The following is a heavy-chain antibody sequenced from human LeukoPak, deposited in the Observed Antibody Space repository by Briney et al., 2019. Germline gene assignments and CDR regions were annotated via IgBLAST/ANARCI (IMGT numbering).Heavy chain of an antibody. CDR2: ITGSSSRI. Sequence: GGSLRLSCTASGFTFSSYSMNWVRQAPGKGLEWVSYITGSSSRIYYADSVKGRFTISRDNAKNSLYPQMISLRAEDTAVYYCARDPNALDFWGQGTLVTVSS. J-gene: IGHJ4*02. V-gene: IGHV3-48*01. CDR3: ARDPNALDF. CDR1: GFTFSSYS.